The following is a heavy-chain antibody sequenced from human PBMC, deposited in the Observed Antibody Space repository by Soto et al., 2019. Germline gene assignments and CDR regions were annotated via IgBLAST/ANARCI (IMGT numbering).Heavy chain of an antibody. CDR3: ARGYCSSTSCYFRWFDP. CDR2: ISAYNGNT. V-gene: IGHV1-18*01. D-gene: IGHD2-2*01. Sequence: ASVKVSCKASGYTFTSYGISWVRQAPGQGLEWMGWISAYNGNTNYAQKLQGRVTMTTDTSTSTAYMELRSLRSDDTAVYYCARGYCSSTSCYFRWFDPWGQRTLVTVSS. J-gene: IGHJ5*02. CDR1: GYTFTSYG.